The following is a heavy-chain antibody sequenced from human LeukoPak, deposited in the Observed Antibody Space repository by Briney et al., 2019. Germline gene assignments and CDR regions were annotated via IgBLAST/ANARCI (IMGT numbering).Heavy chain of an antibody. CDR1: GGSISSGDYY. V-gene: IGHV4-30-4*02. CDR3: ARASGYGRSFDY. Sequence: TPSETLSLTCTVSGGSISSGDYYWSWIRQAPGKGLEWIGYIYYSGSTYYNPSLKSRFTISVDTSKNQFSLKLRSVTAADTAIYYCARASGYGRSFDYWGQGTLVTVSS. CDR2: IYYSGST. J-gene: IGHJ4*02. D-gene: IGHD3-22*01.